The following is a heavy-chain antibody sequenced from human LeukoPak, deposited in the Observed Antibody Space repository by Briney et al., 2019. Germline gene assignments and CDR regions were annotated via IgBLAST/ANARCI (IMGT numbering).Heavy chain of an antibody. D-gene: IGHD4-17*01. V-gene: IGHV3-23*01. CDR1: GFTFSNYA. CDR2: ISGRGGWT. J-gene: IGHJ6*03. Sequence: GGSLRLSCAASGFTFSNYAMIWVRQPPGKGLEWVSAISGRGGWTYYADSVRGRFTISRDDSKNMMRLQMNSLRAEDTALYYCAKDTDYYYMDVWGKGTTVTVSS. CDR3: AKDTDYYYMDV.